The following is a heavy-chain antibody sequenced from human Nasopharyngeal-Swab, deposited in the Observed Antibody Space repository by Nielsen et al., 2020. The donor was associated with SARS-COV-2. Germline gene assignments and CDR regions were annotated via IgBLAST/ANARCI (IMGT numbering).Heavy chain of an antibody. CDR1: GFNFSSYT. D-gene: IGHD3-22*01. Sequence: GESLKIPCAASGFNFSSYTMNWVRQAPGKGLVWVASTNAAGTYAHYADSVKGRFTMSRENAKNSLYLQMNSLGAEDTAVYYCLRGDSRDVWGQGTMVTVSS. CDR2: TNAAGTYA. CDR3: LRGDSRDV. J-gene: IGHJ3*01. V-gene: IGHV3-21*01.